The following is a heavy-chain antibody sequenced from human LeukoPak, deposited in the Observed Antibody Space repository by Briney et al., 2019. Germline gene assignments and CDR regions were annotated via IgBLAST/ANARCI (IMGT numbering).Heavy chain of an antibody. CDR1: GFTFSSYA. J-gene: IGHJ6*02. V-gene: IGHV3-23*01. Sequence: GGSLRLSCAASGFTFSSYAMSWVRQAPGKGLEWVSAISDSGGSTYYGDSVKGRFTISRDNSKNTLYLQMNSLRAEDTAVYYCATSPAPYYYYGMDVWDQGTTVTVSS. CDR3: ATSPAPYYYYGMDV. CDR2: ISDSGGST.